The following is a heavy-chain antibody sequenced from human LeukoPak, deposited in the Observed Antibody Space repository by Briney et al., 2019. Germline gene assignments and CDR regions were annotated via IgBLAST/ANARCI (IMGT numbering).Heavy chain of an antibody. CDR3: ARDRGDIVVVPAAIPGGGIDV. CDR1: GFTFSSYG. D-gene: IGHD2-2*01. Sequence: PGRSLRLSCAASGFTFSSYGMHWVRQAPGKGLEWVAVIWYDGSNKYYADSVKGRFTISRDNSKNTLYLQMNSLRAEDTAVYYCARDRGDIVVVPAAIPGGGIDVWGKGTTVTVSS. CDR2: IWYDGSNK. V-gene: IGHV3-33*01. J-gene: IGHJ6*04.